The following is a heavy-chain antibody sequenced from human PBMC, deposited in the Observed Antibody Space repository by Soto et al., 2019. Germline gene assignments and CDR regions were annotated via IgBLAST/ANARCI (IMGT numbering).Heavy chain of an antibody. CDR1: GFTFSSYS. CDR2: ISSSSIYI. J-gene: IGHJ3*02. V-gene: IGHV3-21*01. Sequence: GGSLRLSCAASGFTFSSYSMNWVRQAPGKGLEWVSSISSSSIYIYYADSVKGRFTISRDNAKNSLYLQMNSLRAEDTAVYYCARGQGSRDAFDIWGQGTMVTVSS. CDR3: ARGQGSRDAFDI.